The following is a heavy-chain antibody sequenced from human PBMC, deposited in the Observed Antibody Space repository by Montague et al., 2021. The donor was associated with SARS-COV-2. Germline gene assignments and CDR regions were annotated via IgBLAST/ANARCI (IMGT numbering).Heavy chain of an antibody. CDR2: LYYTGST. J-gene: IGHJ6*02. Sequence: SETLSLTCSVSGGSISAYYWSWIRQPPGKGLEWIGHLYYTGSTTYTPSLKSLVTISVDTSKKQFSLKLSSVTAADTAVYYCARSAYRFLIIASDYCMDGWGQGTTVTVSS. CDR3: ARSAYRFLIIASDYCMDG. D-gene: IGHD3-16*01. CDR1: GGSISAYY. V-gene: IGHV4-59*01.